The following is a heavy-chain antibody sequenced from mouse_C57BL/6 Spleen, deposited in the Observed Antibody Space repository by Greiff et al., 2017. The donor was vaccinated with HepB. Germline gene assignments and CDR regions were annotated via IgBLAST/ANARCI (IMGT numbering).Heavy chain of an antibody. V-gene: IGHV1-26*01. CDR3: ARGDFTTVVGNWYFDV. J-gene: IGHJ1*03. D-gene: IGHD1-1*01. CDR2: INPNNGGT. Sequence: EVQLQQSGPELVKPGASVKISCKASGYTFTDYYMNWVKQSHGKSLEWIGDINPNNGGTSYNQKFKGKATLTVDKSSSTAYMELRSLTSEDSAVYYCARGDFTTVVGNWYFDVWGTGTTVTVSS. CDR1: GYTFTDYY.